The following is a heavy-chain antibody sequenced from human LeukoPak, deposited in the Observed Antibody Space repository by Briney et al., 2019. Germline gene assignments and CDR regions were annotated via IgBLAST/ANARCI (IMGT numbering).Heavy chain of an antibody. D-gene: IGHD4-17*01. J-gene: IGHJ4*02. V-gene: IGHV3-49*04. CDR2: IRRRANDGTT. CDR1: GFNFGDYG. CDR3: TRADGDYDHHFFDY. Sequence: GGSLRLSCIGSGFNFGDYGLSWVRQAPGKGLEWIGFIRRRANDGTTEYAASVKGRFTMSRDDSKSIVYLQMNGLQTEDTALYYCTRADGDYDHHFFDYWGQGTQVIVSS.